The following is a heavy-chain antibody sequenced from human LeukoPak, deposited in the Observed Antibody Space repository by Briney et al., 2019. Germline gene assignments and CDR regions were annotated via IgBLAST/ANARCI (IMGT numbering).Heavy chain of an antibody. J-gene: IGHJ5*02. D-gene: IGHD3-10*01. Sequence: SVKVSCKASGGTFNNYAISWVRQAPGQGLEWMGGIIPISDTANDAQKFKGRVTMTTDTSTSTAYMELRSLRSDDTAVYYCARFGGSEVTFDPWGQGTLVTVSS. CDR1: GGTFNNYA. CDR2: IIPISDTA. CDR3: ARFGGSEVTFDP. V-gene: IGHV1-69*05.